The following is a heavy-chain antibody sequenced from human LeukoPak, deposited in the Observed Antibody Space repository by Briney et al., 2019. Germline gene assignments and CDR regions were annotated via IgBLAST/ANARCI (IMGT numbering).Heavy chain of an antibody. D-gene: IGHD4-17*01. CDR1: GGTFSSYA. Sequence: GASVKVSCKAFGGTFSSYAISWVRQAPGQGLEWMGGIIPIFGTANYAQKFQGRVTITADESTSTAYMELRSLRSDDTAVYYCARNLYGDSSFDYWGQGTLVTVSS. V-gene: IGHV1-69*13. CDR3: ARNLYGDSSFDY. J-gene: IGHJ4*02. CDR2: IIPIFGTA.